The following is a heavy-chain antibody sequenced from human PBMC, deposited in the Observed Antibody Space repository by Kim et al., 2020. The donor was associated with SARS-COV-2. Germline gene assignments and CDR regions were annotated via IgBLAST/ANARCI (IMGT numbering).Heavy chain of an antibody. CDR2: FYSYGDT. CDR1: GFTVSSSY. J-gene: IGHJ5*02. Sequence: GGSLRLSCAASGFTVSSSYMAWVRQAPGKGLEWISVFYSYGDTYYAESVKGRFTISRDNSRNTIYLQMNSLRAEDSAVYYCARAVTASSGYVSWGQGTLVTVSS. V-gene: IGHV3-53*01. CDR3: ARAVTASSGYVS. D-gene: IGHD2-21*02.